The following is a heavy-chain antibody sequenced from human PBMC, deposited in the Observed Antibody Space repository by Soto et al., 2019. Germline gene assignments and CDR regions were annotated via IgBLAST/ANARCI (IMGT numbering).Heavy chain of an antibody. Sequence: EVVLLQSGGDLVQPGGSLRLSCAVSGFTFSDYAMTWVRQAPGKGLEWVSDISDGDGDTHYADSVRGRFVISRDNSKNTLFLEMNSLRAEDAAVYYCAKGRTYFDFWGQGSLATVSS. CDR3: AKGRTYFDF. CDR1: GFTFSDYA. CDR2: ISDGDGDT. V-gene: IGHV3-23*01. J-gene: IGHJ4*02.